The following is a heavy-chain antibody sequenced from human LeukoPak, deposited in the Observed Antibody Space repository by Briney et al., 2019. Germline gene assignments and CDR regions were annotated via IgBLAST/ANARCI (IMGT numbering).Heavy chain of an antibody. Sequence: KTSETLSLTCTVSGGSISSYYWSWIRQPPGKGLEWIGYIYYSGSTNYNPSLKSRVTISVDTSKNQFSLKLSSVTAADAAIYYCARGGSRGYVDWGQGTLVTVSS. V-gene: IGHV4-59*01. CDR2: IYYSGST. CDR3: ARGGSRGYVD. J-gene: IGHJ4*02. CDR1: GGSISSYY. D-gene: IGHD5-12*01.